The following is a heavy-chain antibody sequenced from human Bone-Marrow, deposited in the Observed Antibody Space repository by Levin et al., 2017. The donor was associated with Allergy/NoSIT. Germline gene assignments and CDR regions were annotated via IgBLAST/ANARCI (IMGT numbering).Heavy chain of an antibody. D-gene: IGHD2-15*01. V-gene: IGHV3-30*18. Sequence: GESLKISCAASGFTFSSYGMHWVRQAPGKGLEWVAVISYDGSNKYYADSVKGRFTISRDNSKNTLYLQMNSLRAEDTAVYYCAKDKRGRGYCSGGSCYSDAFDIWGQGTMVTVSS. CDR1: GFTFSSYG. CDR3: AKDKRGRGYCSGGSCYSDAFDI. CDR2: ISYDGSNK. J-gene: IGHJ3*02.